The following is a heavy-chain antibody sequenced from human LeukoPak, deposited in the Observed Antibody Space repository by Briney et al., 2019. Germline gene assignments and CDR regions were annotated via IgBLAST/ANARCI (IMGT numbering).Heavy chain of an antibody. Sequence: GGSLRLSCAASGFTFDDYAMHWVRQAPGKGLEWVSLISGDGGSTYYADSVKGRFTISRDNSKNSLYLQMNSLRAEDTAVYYCARDGGYYYDSSGRAFDYWGQGTLVTVSS. D-gene: IGHD3-22*01. CDR3: ARDGGYYYDSSGRAFDY. J-gene: IGHJ4*02. CDR1: GFTFDDYA. CDR2: ISGDGGST. V-gene: IGHV3-43*02.